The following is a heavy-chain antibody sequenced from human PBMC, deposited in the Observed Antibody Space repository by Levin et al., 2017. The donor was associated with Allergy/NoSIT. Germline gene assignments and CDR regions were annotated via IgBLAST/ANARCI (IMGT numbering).Heavy chain of an antibody. CDR3: VRSEYPKLPFDL. D-gene: IGHD6-6*01. V-gene: IGHV1-2*02. J-gene: IGHJ4*02. Sequence: GESLKISCKASGYTFTSYFLQWVRRAPGQGLEWMGWINPNSGVTNFAQKFQGRVTVTRDTSISTSYLELSSLRSDDTAVYYCVRSEYPKLPFDLWGQGTLVTVSS. CDR1: GYTFTSYF. CDR2: INPNSGVT.